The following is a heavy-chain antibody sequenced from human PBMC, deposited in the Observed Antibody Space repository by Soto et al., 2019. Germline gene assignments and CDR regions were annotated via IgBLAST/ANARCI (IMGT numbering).Heavy chain of an antibody. Sequence: QVQLVESGGGVVQPGRSLRLSCAASGFPFTTYGMHWVREGPGKGLEWVAVISYDGSNRYYADSVKGRFTISRDNSKNTLYLQMNDVRPEDTALYYFVGGPYDFAYRGQGTLVTVSS. CDR1: GFPFTTYG. CDR3: VGGPYDFAY. V-gene: IGHV3-30*03. J-gene: IGHJ4*02. D-gene: IGHD3-10*01. CDR2: ISYDGSNR.